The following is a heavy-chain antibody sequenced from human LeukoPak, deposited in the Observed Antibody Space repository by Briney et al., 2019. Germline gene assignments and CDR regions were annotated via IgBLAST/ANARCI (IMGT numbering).Heavy chain of an antibody. V-gene: IGHV4-34*01. CDR2: INHSGSI. J-gene: IGHJ6*03. CDR1: GGSFSGYY. Sequence: SETLSLTCAVYGGSFSGYYWSWIRQPPGKGLEWVGEINHSGSINYNPSLKSRVTISIGTAKNHFSLKLTSVTAADTAVYYCARRVGRYFGERAYYYNYMDVWGKGTTVTISS. CDR3: ARRVGRYFGERAYYYNYMDV. D-gene: IGHD3-10*01.